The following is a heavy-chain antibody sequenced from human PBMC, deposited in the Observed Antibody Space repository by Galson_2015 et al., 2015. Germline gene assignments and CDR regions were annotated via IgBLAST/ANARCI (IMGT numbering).Heavy chain of an antibody. Sequence: CAISGDSVSSNSAAWNWIRQSPSRGLEGLGRTYYRSKWYNDYAVSVKSRITINPDTSKNQFSLQLNSVTPEDTAVYYCARLNWNYAGYYYYGMDVGGQGTTVTVSS. J-gene: IGHJ6*02. CDR3: ARLNWNYAGYYYYGMDV. CDR2: TYYRSKWYN. CDR1: GDSVSSNSAA. V-gene: IGHV6-1*01. D-gene: IGHD1-7*01.